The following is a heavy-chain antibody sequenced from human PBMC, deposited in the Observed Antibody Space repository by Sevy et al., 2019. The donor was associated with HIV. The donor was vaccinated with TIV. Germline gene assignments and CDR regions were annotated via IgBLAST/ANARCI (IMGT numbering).Heavy chain of an antibody. Sequence: GGSLRLSCAASGFTFSSYAMHWVRQAPGKGLEWVAVISYDGSNKYYADSVKGRFTISRDNSKNTLYLQMNSLRAEDTAVYYCARDQCYYDSSRYCAFDIRGQGTMVTVSS. V-gene: IGHV3-30-3*01. CDR2: ISYDGSNK. J-gene: IGHJ3*02. CDR3: ARDQCYYDSSRYCAFDI. D-gene: IGHD3-22*01. CDR1: GFTFSSYA.